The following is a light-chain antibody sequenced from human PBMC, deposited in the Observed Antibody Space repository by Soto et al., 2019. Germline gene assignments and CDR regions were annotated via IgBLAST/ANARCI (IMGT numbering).Light chain of an antibody. CDR3: QQYNDWPPYS. CDR1: QTIRNN. J-gene: IGKJ2*01. CDR2: DAF. V-gene: IGKV3-15*01. Sequence: EVVMTQSPATLSVSPGESATLSCRASQTIRNNLAWYQQKPGQVPRLLMYDAFTRAIGIPARFSGSASGTEFTLTLSSLQSEDFAVYYCQQYNDWPPYSFGQGTKLEIK.